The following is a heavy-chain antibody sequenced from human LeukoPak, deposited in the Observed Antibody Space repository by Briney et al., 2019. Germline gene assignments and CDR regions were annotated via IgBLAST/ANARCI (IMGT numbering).Heavy chain of an antibody. CDR3: ASTPYSSSSNYYYYYGMDV. J-gene: IGHJ6*02. CDR2: ISAYNGNT. Sequence: ASVKVSRKASGYTFTSYGISWVRQAPGQGLEWMGWISAYNGNTNYAQKLQGRVTMTTDTSTSTAYMELRSLRSDDTAVYYCASTPYSSSSNYYYYYGMDVWGQGTTVTVSS. D-gene: IGHD6-6*01. V-gene: IGHV1-18*01. CDR1: GYTFTSYG.